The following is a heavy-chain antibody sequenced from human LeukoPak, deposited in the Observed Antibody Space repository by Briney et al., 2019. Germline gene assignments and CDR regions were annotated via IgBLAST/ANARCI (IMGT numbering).Heavy chain of an antibody. CDR1: CASVSMGSDY. D-gene: IGHD3-16*01. CDR3: AMGYYGMDV. CDR2: IYYSGST. J-gene: IGHJ6*02. Sequence: PSQTLSLACTVSCASVSMGSDYWSWIREPPGKGLEWIGYIYYSGSTNYNPSLKIPFTISVDTSKTQFSLKLRSVTAADTAVYYCAMGYYGMDVWGQGTPVTVSS. V-gene: IGHV4-61*01.